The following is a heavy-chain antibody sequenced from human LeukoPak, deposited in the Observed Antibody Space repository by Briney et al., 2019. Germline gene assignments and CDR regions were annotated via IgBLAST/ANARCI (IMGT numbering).Heavy chain of an antibody. Sequence: SETLSLTCTVSGGSISSYYWSWIRQPAGKGLEWIGRIYTSGSTNYNPSLKSRVTISVDTSKNQFSLKLSSVTAADTAVYYCARGVAYYYGSGSYRFDYWGQGTLVTVSS. CDR1: GGSISSYY. D-gene: IGHD3-10*01. J-gene: IGHJ4*02. CDR2: IYTSGST. CDR3: ARGVAYYYGSGSYRFDY. V-gene: IGHV4-4*07.